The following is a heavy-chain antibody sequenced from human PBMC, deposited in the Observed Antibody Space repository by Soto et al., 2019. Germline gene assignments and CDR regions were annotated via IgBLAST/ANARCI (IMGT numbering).Heavy chain of an antibody. CDR3: ARGAGGWNHSYAMDV. V-gene: IGHV3-7*03. J-gene: IGHJ6*02. Sequence: PGGSLRLSCVASGFPFNNYWMNWVRQTPERGLEWVAIIKEDGSEKYFVDSVRGRFTISRDNAANSVFLHMNNLRAEDTALYHCARGAGGWNHSYAMDVWGQGTTVTVSS. CDR2: IKEDGSEK. CDR1: GFPFNNYW. D-gene: IGHD1-1*01.